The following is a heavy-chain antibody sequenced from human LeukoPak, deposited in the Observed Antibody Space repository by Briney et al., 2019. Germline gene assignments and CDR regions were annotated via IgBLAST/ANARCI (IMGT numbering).Heavy chain of an antibody. CDR1: GFTFGDYA. Sequence: GGSLRLSCTASGFTFGDYAMSWVRQAPGKGLEGVGFIRSKAYGGTTEYAASVKGRFTISRDDSKSIAYLQMNSLKTEDTAVYYCTKRGGYSGYDNKYYFDYWGQGTLVTVSS. D-gene: IGHD5-12*01. CDR3: TKRGGYSGYDNKYYFDY. J-gene: IGHJ4*02. CDR2: IRSKAYGGTT. V-gene: IGHV3-49*04.